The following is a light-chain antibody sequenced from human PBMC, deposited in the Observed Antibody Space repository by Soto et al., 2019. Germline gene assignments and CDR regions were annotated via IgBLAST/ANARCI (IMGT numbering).Light chain of an antibody. CDR3: MQALRPPYT. J-gene: IGKJ2*01. CDR1: QSLLHSSGYNH. Sequence: DIVMTQSPLSLPVTPGEPASISCRSSQSLLHSSGYNHLDWYLQKPGQSPQLLIYLGSNRASGVHDRFSGSGSGTDFTLKISRVEAEDVGVYYCMQALRPPYTFGQGTKLKIK. V-gene: IGKV2-28*01. CDR2: LGS.